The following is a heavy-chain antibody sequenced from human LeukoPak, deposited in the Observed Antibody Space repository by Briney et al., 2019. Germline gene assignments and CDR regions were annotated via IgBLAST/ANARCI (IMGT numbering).Heavy chain of an antibody. CDR3: ARESSTSCFDY. Sequence: GGSLTLSCSPSGFTLSYYYMIWIRQAPGKGLVWVSYISSSSSYTKYADSVKGRFIISRDNEKNSLYLQMNSLRAEDTGVYYCARESSTSCFDYWGQGTLVTVS. J-gene: IGHJ4*02. CDR2: ISSSSSYT. CDR1: GFTLSYYY. V-gene: IGHV3-11*05. D-gene: IGHD2-2*01.